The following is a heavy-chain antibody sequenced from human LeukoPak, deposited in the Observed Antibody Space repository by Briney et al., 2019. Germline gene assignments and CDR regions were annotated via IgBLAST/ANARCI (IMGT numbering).Heavy chain of an antibody. Sequence: GTSVKVSCKASGCTFTSYGICWVLQAPGQGLEWIGWISAYAQKFQGRVTMTTDTSTSTAYMELRSLRSDDTAVYYCARRFNYYDSSGYYEGFYFDYWGQGTLVTVSS. J-gene: IGHJ4*02. CDR3: ARRFNYYDSSGYYEGFYFDY. CDR2: ISAY. D-gene: IGHD3-22*01. V-gene: IGHV1-18*01. CDR1: GCTFTSYG.